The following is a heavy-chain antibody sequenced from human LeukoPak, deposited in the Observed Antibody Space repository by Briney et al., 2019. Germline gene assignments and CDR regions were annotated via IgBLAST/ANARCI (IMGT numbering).Heavy chain of an antibody. J-gene: IGHJ4*02. CDR2: ISSSSSYI. D-gene: IGHD6-19*01. V-gene: IGHV3-21*01. CDR1: GFTFSSYS. CDR3: ARAGQWLDLIY. Sequence: GGSLRLSCAASGFTFSSYSMNWVRQAPGKGLEWVSSISSSSSYIYYADSVKGRFTIPRDNARNSLYLQMNSLRADDTAVYYCARAGQWLDLIYWGQGTLVTVSS.